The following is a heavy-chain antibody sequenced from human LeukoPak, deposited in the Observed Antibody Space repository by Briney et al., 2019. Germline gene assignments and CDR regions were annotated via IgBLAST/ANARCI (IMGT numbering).Heavy chain of an antibody. CDR1: GFTFSSYA. CDR3: AKDGGLLWFGELPRTFYYMDV. CDR2: ISGSGGST. D-gene: IGHD3-10*01. J-gene: IGHJ6*03. Sequence: GSLRLSCAASGFTFSSYAMSWVRQAPGKGLEWVSAISGSGGSTYYADSVKGRFTISRDNSKNTLYLQMNSLRAEDTAVYYCAKDGGLLWFGELPRTFYYMDVWGEGTTVTVSS. V-gene: IGHV3-23*01.